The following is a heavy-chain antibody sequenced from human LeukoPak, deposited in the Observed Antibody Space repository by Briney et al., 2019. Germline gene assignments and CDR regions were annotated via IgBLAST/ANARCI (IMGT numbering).Heavy chain of an antibody. CDR1: GGSISSYY. V-gene: IGHV4-59*01. D-gene: IGHD6-19*01. CDR2: IYYSGST. Sequence: SETLSLTCTVSGGSISSYYWSWIRQPPGQGLEWIGYIYYSGSTNYNPSLKSRVTISVDTSKNQFSLKLSSVTAADTAVYYCAREVYDSSGWYQDYWGQGTLVSVSS. J-gene: IGHJ4*02. CDR3: AREVYDSSGWYQDY.